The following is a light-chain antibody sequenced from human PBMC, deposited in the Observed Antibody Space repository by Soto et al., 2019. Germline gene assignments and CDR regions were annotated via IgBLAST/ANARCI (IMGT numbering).Light chain of an antibody. Sequence: EIVLTKSPGTLSLSPGERATLSCRASQSVNNNYLAWYQQKPGQAPRLLIDGASSRATGIPDSFSGSGSGTDFTLTISRLEPEDFAVYYCHQYGSSPCTFGQVIKLAIK. CDR3: HQYGSSPCT. J-gene: IGKJ2*01. V-gene: IGKV3-20*01. CDR1: QSVNNNY. CDR2: GAS.